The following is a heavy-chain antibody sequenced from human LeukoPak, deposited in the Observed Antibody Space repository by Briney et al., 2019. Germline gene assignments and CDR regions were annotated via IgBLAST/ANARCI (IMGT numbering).Heavy chain of an antibody. Sequence: PGGSLRLSCAASGFTFSSYGMHWVRQAPGKGLVWVSRMNGDGSSTNYADSVKGRFTISRDNAKNTVYLQMNSLRVEDTAVYYCASPRSGGYFDYWGQGTLVTVSS. J-gene: IGHJ4*02. CDR2: MNGDGSST. CDR3: ASPRSGGYFDY. CDR1: GFTFSSYG. D-gene: IGHD3-10*01. V-gene: IGHV3-74*01.